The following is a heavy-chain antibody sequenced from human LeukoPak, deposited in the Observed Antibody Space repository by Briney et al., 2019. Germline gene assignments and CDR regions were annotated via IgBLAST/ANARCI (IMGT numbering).Heavy chain of an antibody. J-gene: IGHJ4*02. Sequence: GGSLRLSCAASGFTFSSYLMHWVRQARGKGLVWVSRISSDGSSTNYADSVKGRFTISRDNAKSTLYLQMNSLRAEDTAVYYCANGDLSYWGQGTLVTVSS. D-gene: IGHD7-27*01. CDR3: ANGDLSY. CDR2: ISSDGSST. CDR1: GFTFSSYL. V-gene: IGHV3-74*01.